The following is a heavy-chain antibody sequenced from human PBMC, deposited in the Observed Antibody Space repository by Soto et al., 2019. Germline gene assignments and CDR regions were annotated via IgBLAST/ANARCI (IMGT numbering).Heavy chain of an antibody. V-gene: IGHV1-24*01. Sequence: ASVKVSCKVSGYTLTELSMHWVRQAPGKGLEWMGGFDPEDGETIYAQKFQGRVTMTEDTSTDTAYMELSSLRSEDTAVYYCDTGNTIFGVVIPHYYSYGTDVCGQGTPVTLSS. D-gene: IGHD3-3*01. J-gene: IGHJ6*02. CDR1: GYTLTELS. CDR2: FDPEDGET. CDR3: DTGNTIFGVVIPHYYSYGTDV.